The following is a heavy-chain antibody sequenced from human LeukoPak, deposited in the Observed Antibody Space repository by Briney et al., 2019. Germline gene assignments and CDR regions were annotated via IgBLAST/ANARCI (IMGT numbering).Heavy chain of an antibody. CDR1: GFTFSSYD. D-gene: IGHD3-22*01. CDR2: ISTSGGSS. CDR3: AIMHPYYDGSGYWVQ. Sequence: GGSLRLSCAASGFTFSSYDMSWVRQAPGKGLEWVSGISTSGGSSSYADSVKGRFTISRDNPRNTLYMQMNSLRAEDTALYYCAIMHPYYDGSGYWVQWGQGTLVTVSS. J-gene: IGHJ4*02. V-gene: IGHV3-23*01.